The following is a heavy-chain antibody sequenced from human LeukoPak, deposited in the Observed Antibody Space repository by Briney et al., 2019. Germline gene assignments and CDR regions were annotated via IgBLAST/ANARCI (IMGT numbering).Heavy chain of an antibody. D-gene: IGHD5-18*01. CDR1: GFTFSSYA. V-gene: IGHV3-30-3*01. Sequence: GGSLRLSCAASGFTFSSYAMHWVRQAPGKGLEWVAVISYDGSNKYYADSVKGRFTISRDNSKNTLYLQMNSLRAEDTAVYYGARVPSVGYTNGQFDYWGKEPLVTFSS. CDR3: ARVPSVGYTNGQFDY. CDR2: ISYDGSNK. J-gene: IGHJ4*02.